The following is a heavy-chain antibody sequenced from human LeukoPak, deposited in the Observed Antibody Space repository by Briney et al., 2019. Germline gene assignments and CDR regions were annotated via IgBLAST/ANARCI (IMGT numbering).Heavy chain of an antibody. V-gene: IGHV3-23*01. J-gene: IGHJ3*02. D-gene: IGHD3-16*01. CDR3: AKKVGGVYALDI. Sequence: GGSLRLSCEASGFTFRSYAMTWVRQAPGKGLEWVSLIISSGASTYYADSVKGRFTISRDNSKNTLFLQMNSLRAEDTAVYYCAKKVGGVYALDICGQGTLVTVSS. CDR1: GFTFRSYA. CDR2: IISSGAST.